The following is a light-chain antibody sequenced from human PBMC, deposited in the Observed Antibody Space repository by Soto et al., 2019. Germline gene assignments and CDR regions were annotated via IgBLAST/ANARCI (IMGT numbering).Light chain of an antibody. Sequence: EIVLTQSPATLSLSPGERATLSSRASQSVSSYLAWYQQKPGQAPRLLIYDASNRATGIPARFSGSGSGTDFTLTISSLEPEDFATYYCQQYNSYLWTFGQGTKVEIK. J-gene: IGKJ1*01. CDR1: QSVSSY. CDR2: DAS. CDR3: QQYNSYLWT. V-gene: IGKV3-11*01.